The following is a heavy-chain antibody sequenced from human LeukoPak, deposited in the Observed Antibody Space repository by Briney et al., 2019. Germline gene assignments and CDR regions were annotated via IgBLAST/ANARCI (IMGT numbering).Heavy chain of an antibody. CDR1: GGTFSSYA. J-gene: IGHJ4*02. CDR3: ASPTPLGLRDFDLQY. V-gene: IGHV1-69*06. D-gene: IGHD3-9*01. Sequence: SVKVSCKASGGTFSSYAISWVRQAPGQGLERMGGIIPIFGTANYAQKFQGRVTITADKSTSTAYMELSRLRSDDTAVYYFASPTPLGLRDFDLQYWGQGTLVTVSS. CDR2: IIPIFGTA.